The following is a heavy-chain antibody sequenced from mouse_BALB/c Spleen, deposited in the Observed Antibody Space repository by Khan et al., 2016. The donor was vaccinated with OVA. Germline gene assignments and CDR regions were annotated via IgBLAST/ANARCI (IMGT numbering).Heavy chain of an antibody. J-gene: IGHJ2*01. Sequence: QVQLKQSGAELAKPGASVKMSCTASGYTFTSYWMHWIKQRPGQGLEWIGYINPTSGYTDYNQKFKDKATLTADKSSSTAYMQLGSLTSDDSAVYYCARDRIDYWGQGTALTVSS. CDR3: ARDRIDY. CDR2: INPTSGYT. CDR1: GYTFTSYW. V-gene: IGHV1-7*01.